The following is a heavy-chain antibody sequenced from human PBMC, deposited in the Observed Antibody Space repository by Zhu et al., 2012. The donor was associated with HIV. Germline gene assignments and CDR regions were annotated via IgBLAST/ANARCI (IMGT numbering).Heavy chain of an antibody. J-gene: IGHJ4*02. CDR3: AREGRDGYNDY. CDR1: GGSISSGDYY. Sequence: QVQLEESGPGLVKPSQTLSLSCTVSGGSISSGDYYWSWIRQSPGKGLEWIGYIYYSGSTYYNPSLKSRVTISLDTSKNQFPLRLSSVTAADTAVYYCAREGRDGYNDYWGQGTLVTVSS. D-gene: IGHD5-24*01. V-gene: IGHV4-30-4*01. CDR2: IYYSGST.